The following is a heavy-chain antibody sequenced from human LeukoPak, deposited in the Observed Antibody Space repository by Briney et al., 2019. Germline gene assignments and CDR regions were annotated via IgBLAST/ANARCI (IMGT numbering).Heavy chain of an antibody. V-gene: IGHV1-69*13. CDR3: AREMATIGVYFDY. D-gene: IGHD5-24*01. CDR2: IIPIFGTA. Sequence: SVKVSCKASGGTFSSYAISWVRQAPGQGLEWMGGIIPIFGTANYAQKFQGRVTITADESTSTAYMELSSLRSGDTAVYYCAREMATIGVYFDYWGQGTLVTVSS. J-gene: IGHJ4*02. CDR1: GGTFSSYA.